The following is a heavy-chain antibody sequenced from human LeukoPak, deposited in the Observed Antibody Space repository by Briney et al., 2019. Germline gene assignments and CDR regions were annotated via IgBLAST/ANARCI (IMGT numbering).Heavy chain of an antibody. D-gene: IGHD2-21*02. CDR3: AKGVTARPHYYYYYGMDV. J-gene: IGHJ6*02. Sequence: GGSLRLSCAASGFTFSSYWMHWVRQAPGKGLVWVSVINNDGSGTNYADSVKGRSTISRDNAKNTLYLQMNSLRAEDTAVYYCAKGVTARPHYYYYYGMDVWGQGTTVTVSS. V-gene: IGHV3-74*01. CDR1: GFTFSSYW. CDR2: INNDGSGT.